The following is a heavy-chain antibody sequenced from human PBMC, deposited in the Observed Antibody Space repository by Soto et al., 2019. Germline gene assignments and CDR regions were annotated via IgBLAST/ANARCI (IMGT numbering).Heavy chain of an antibody. CDR3: ARDPWFGEFPSGMDV. V-gene: IGHV4-31*03. J-gene: IGHJ6*02. CDR2: IYYSGST. D-gene: IGHD3-10*01. Sequence: PSETLSLTCTVSGGSISSGGYYWSWIRQHPGKGLEWIGYIYYSGSTYYNPSLKSRVTISVDTSKNQFSLKLSSVTAADTAVYYCARDPWFGEFPSGMDVWGQGTTVTVSS. CDR1: GGSISSGGYY.